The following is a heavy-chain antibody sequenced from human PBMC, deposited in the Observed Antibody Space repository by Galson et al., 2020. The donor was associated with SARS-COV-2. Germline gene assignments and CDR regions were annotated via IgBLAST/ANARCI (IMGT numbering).Heavy chain of an antibody. CDR3: ARDKITTLGLYYYYGMDV. D-gene: IGHD3-10*02. J-gene: IGHJ6*02. Sequence: GGSLRLSCAASGFTFSSYAMHWVRQAPGKGLEWVTVISYDGINKYYADSVKGRFTISRDNSKNTLYLQMNSLRAEDTAVYYCARDKITTLGLYYYYGMDVWGQGTTVTVSS. CDR2: ISYDGINK. V-gene: IGHV3-30*04. CDR1: GFTFSSYA.